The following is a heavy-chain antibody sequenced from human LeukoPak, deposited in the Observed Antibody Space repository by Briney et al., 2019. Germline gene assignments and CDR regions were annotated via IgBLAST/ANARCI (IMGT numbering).Heavy chain of an antibody. CDR2: IIPIFGTA. D-gene: IGHD1-26*01. Sequence: GASVKVSCKASGGTFSSYAISWVRRAPGQGLEWMGGIIPIFGTANYAQKFQGRVTITADESTSTAYMELSSLRSEDTAVYYCARKDSVSGSYDYWGQGTLVTVSS. CDR1: GGTFSSYA. V-gene: IGHV1-69*13. J-gene: IGHJ4*02. CDR3: ARKDSVSGSYDY.